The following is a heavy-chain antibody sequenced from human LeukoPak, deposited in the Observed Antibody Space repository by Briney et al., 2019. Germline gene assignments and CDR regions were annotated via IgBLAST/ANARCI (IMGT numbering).Heavy chain of an antibody. V-gene: IGHV4-39*07. D-gene: IGHD5-24*01. CDR1: GGSISSSSCY. J-gene: IGHJ4*02. CDR3: ARGGRWLQFRRGFDY. Sequence: SETLSLTCTVSGGSISSSSCYWGWIRQPPGKGLEWIGSIYYSGSTYYNPSLKSRVTISVDTSKNQFSLKLSSVTAADTAVYYCARGGRWLQFRRGFDYWGQGTLVTVSS. CDR2: IYYSGST.